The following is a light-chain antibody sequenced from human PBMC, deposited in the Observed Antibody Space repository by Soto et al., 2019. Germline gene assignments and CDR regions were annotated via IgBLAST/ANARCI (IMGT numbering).Light chain of an antibody. CDR3: QQYGSSPT. CDR1: QSLSTRY. Sequence: EIVLTQSPCTLSLFLGERATLSCRASQSLSTRYLAWQQQNPGQPPRLLIYGASNRATGLPDRISGSGYGTDFTLNITRLEPEDSAVYYYQQYGSSPTFGQGTRLEIK. CDR2: GAS. J-gene: IGKJ5*01. V-gene: IGKV3-20*01.